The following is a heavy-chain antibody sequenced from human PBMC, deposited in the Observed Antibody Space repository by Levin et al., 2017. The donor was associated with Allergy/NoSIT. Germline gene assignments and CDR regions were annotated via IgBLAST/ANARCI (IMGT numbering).Heavy chain of an antibody. J-gene: IGHJ6*03. D-gene: IGHD6-13*01. Sequence: GGSLRLSCAASGFIFSSYSMNWVRQAPGKGLEWVSSISSSSSYIYYADAVKGRFTISRDNAKNSVYLQMNSLRAEDTAVYYCASGISSSGYYYMDVWGKGTTVTVTS. CDR1: GFIFSSYS. CDR3: ASGISSSGYYYMDV. CDR2: ISSSSSYI. V-gene: IGHV3-21*01.